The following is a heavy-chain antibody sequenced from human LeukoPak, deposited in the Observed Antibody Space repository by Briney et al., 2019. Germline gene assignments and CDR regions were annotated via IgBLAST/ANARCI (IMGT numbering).Heavy chain of an antibody. V-gene: IGHV3-21*01. CDR2: ISSDSRYI. CDR3: VTDAGNCWQRGLDY. D-gene: IGHD6-25*01. J-gene: IGHJ4*02. Sequence: GGSLRLSCAASGFTFSSYAMNSVRQAPGKGLEWVSSISSDSRYIYNADSVKGRFTISRDNTRNSLYLQIDSLRAEDTAVYYCVTDAGNCWQRGLDYWGQGALVTVSS. CDR1: GFTFSSYA.